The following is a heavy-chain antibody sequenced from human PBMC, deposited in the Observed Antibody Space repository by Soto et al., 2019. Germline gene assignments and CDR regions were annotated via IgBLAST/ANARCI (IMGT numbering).Heavy chain of an antibody. CDR2: INSDGTRT. CDR3: TTVATKSYNWLDP. V-gene: IGHV3-74*01. CDR1: GFTFNTYW. Sequence: EVQLVESGGTLVQPGGSLRLSCAASGFTFNTYWIHWVRQAPGTGLVWVSRINSDGTRTTYADSVKGRFTISRDNAKNTVYLQMNSLRAEDTAVYYCTTVATKSYNWLDPWGQGTLVTVSS. D-gene: IGHD5-12*01. J-gene: IGHJ5*02.